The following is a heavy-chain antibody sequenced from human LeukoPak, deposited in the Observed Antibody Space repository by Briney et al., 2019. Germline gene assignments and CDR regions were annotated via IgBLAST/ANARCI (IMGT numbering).Heavy chain of an antibody. J-gene: IGHJ6*02. CDR3: ASYYYYGMDL. CDR2: IDSDGSST. Sequence: PWESLTLSCAASGITFSRYWMLWVRQAPGKGLVWVSHIDSDGSSTSYAASVKGRFTIFRNYAKKLLYLQMNVMSAETTVGYYGASYYYYGMDLWGRGTRVTVSS. CDR1: GITFSRYW. V-gene: IGHV3-74*01.